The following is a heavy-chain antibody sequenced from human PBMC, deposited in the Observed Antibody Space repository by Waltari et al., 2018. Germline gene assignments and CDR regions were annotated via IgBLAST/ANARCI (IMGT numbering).Heavy chain of an antibody. CDR3: TRDVTGYYYFDL. Sequence: EVQLVESGGGWLQPGGSLRLSGAASGFTVSSPYLNWVREAHGKGLEWVSVINSGGDTHYADSVKGRFTISRDNSKNTVYLQMNTLRAEDTALYYCTRDVTGYYYFDLWGRGTLVTVSS. V-gene: IGHV3-53*01. CDR2: INSGGDT. CDR1: GFTVSSPY. J-gene: IGHJ2*01.